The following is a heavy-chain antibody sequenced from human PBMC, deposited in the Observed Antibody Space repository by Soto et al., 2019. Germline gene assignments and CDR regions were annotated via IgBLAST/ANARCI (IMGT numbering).Heavy chain of an antibody. CDR1: GGTFSSYA. V-gene: IGHV1-69*13. D-gene: IGHD3-3*01. CDR2: IIPIFGTA. J-gene: IGHJ5*02. CDR3: ARDKDDSPNWFDP. Sequence: SVKVSCKASGGTFSSYAISWVRQAPGQGLEWMGGIIPIFGTANYAQKFQGRVTITADESTSTAYMELSSLRSEDTAVYYCARDKDDSPNWFDPWGQGTLVTVSS.